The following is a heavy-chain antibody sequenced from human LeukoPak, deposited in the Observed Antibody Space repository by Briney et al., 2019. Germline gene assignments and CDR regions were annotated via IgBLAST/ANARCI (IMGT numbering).Heavy chain of an antibody. CDR1: GFTFSSYN. J-gene: IGHJ4*02. D-gene: IGHD6-19*01. V-gene: IGHV3-48*01. CDR3: AKAPIAVAGQNYFDY. CDR2: ISYSGTI. Sequence: GGSLRLSCAASGFTFSSYNMNWVRQAPGKGLEWVSYISYSGTIYYTDSVEGRFTISRDNSKNTLYLQMNSLRAEDTAVDYCAKAPIAVAGQNYFDYWGQGTLVTVSS.